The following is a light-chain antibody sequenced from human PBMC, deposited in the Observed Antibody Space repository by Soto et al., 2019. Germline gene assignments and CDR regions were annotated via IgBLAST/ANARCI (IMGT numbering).Light chain of an antibody. V-gene: IGKV3-20*01. J-gene: IGKJ4*01. CDR2: AAI. Sequence: EVVLTQSPGILSLSPGERATLSCRASQGISSTSLGWYQQRPGQAPRLLISAAINRAAGIPDRVSGSGSWTDFTLIIGRLEPEDFAVYYCQHYGASPPVTFGGGTRVEIK. CDR1: QGISSTS. CDR3: QHYGASPPVT.